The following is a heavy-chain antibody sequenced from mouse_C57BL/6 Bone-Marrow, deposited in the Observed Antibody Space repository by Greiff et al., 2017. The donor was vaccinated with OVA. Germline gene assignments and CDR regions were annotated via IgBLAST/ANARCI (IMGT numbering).Heavy chain of an antibody. J-gene: IGHJ2*01. CDR3: ARGGYDYDYYFDY. CDR2: IYPGDGDT. V-gene: IGHV1-80*01. D-gene: IGHD2-4*01. CDR1: GYAFSSYW. Sequence: QVQLQQSGAELVKPGASVKISCKASGYAFSSYWMNWVKQRPGKGLEWIGQIYPGDGDTNYNGKFKGKATLTADKSSSTAYMQLSSLTSEDSAVYYCARGGYDYDYYFDYWGQGTTLTVSS.